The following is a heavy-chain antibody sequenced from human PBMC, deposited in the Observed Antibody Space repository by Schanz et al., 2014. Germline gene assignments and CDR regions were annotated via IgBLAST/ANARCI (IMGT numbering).Heavy chain of an antibody. J-gene: IGHJ5*01. Sequence: QVQLAESGGGVVQPGRSLRLSCAASGFAFSDHYMDWVRQAPGKGLEWVAATRYDGNNKYYVDSVKGRFTISRDNSKNTLYLQMNSLRADDTAVYYCAKDLYNYGIFDSWGQGTLVTVSS. CDR1: GFAFSDHY. D-gene: IGHD3-16*01. CDR3: AKDLYNYGIFDS. CDR2: TRYDGNNK. V-gene: IGHV3-33*06.